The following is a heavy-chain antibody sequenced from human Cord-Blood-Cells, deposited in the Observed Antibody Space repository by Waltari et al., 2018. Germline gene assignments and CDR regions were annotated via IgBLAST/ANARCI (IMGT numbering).Heavy chain of an antibody. J-gene: IGHJ4*02. CDR2: SDCSGST. CDR3: AREPVGKLAGYDY. D-gene: IGHD1-1*01. V-gene: IGHV4-30-4*08. CDR1: GGSISSGDYY. Sequence: QVQLQESGPGLVKPSQTLSLTCTVSGGSISSGDYYWSWLRQPPGKGLEWIGYSDCSGSTYYNPSLKSRVTISVDTSKNEVSLKLSSVTAAGTAVYYCAREPVGKLAGYDYWGQGTLVTVSS.